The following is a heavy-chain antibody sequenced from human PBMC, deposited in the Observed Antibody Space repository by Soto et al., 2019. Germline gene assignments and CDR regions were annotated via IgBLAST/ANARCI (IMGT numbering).Heavy chain of an antibody. D-gene: IGHD2-15*01. CDR2: IYYSGST. V-gene: IGHV4-31*03. CDR3: ARDGYCSGGSCSHPIDY. Sequence: SQTLSLTCTVSGGSISSGGYYCRWIRQHPANGLEWIAYIYYSGSTYYNPSLKSRVTISVDTSKNQFSLKLSSVTAADTAVYYCARDGYCSGGSCSHPIDYWGQGTLVTVSS. J-gene: IGHJ4*02. CDR1: GGSISSGGYY.